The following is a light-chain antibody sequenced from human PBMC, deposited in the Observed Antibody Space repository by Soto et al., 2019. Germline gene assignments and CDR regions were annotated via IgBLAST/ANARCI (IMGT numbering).Light chain of an antibody. CDR2: DAS. CDR3: QHRSEWPVS. V-gene: IGKV3-11*01. CDR1: RSVNSY. Sequence: EIVLTQSPATLCVSPGERSTLSCRASRSVNSYLAWYQQKPGQAPRLLITDASNRATGIPARFSGSGSGTDFTLTISSLEPEDFAVYYCQHRSEWPVSFGQGTRLEIK. J-gene: IGKJ5*01.